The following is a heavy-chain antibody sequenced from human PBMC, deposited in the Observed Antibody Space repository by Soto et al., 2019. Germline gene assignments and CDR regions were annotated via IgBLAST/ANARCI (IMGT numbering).Heavy chain of an antibody. V-gene: IGHV1-2*02. CDR2: INPNSGGT. D-gene: IGHD4-17*01. Sequence: QVQLVQSGAEVKKPGASVKVSCTASGYTFTGYYMHWVRQAPGQGLEWMGLINPNSGGTNYAQKFQRRVTMTRDKSNRPAYRKLNRLTCDETALYYCARSLWAGIDYEYHNWFDPWGQGTLGTVSS. J-gene: IGHJ5*02. CDR3: ARSLWAGIDYEYHNWFDP. CDR1: GYTFTGYY.